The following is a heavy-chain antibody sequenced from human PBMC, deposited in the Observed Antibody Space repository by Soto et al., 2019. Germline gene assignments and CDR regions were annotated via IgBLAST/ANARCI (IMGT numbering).Heavy chain of an antibody. CDR2: ITPIFGTP. D-gene: IGHD1-26*01. CDR1: GGTFSSYT. V-gene: IGHV1-69*01. CDR3: AREGGVRGAFDF. Sequence: QVQLVQSGAERKKPGSSVKVSCKASGGTFSSYTISWVRQAPGQGLEWMGGITPIFGTPNYAQTFQGRVTNLADESTSTAYMELSSLRSGDTAVYYCAREGGVRGAFDFWGQGTLVTVSS. J-gene: IGHJ4*02.